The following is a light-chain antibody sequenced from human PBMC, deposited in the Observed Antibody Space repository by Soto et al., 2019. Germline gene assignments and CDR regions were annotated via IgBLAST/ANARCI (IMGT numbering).Light chain of an antibody. J-gene: IGKJ1*01. V-gene: IGKV3-11*01. CDR1: QSVSTY. CDR2: DAS. Sequence: EIVLTQSPATLSLSPGERATLSCRASQSVSTYLAWYQQKPGQAPRLLIYDASKRATGIPDKFSGSGYRTLFTLTTTSLEPEDLGVYYCQQRSNWPPTWTFGQGTKVDIK. CDR3: QQRSNWPPTWT.